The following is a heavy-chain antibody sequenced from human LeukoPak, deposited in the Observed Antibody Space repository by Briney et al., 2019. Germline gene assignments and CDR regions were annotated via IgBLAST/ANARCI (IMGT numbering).Heavy chain of an antibody. Sequence: GGSLRLSCAASGFSVSNTYMSWVRQAPGKGLEWVSIIYSGGNTYYADSVKGRFTISRDNSKNTLYLQMDRLRPEDTAVYYCARGTVAAPDYWGQGTLVTVSS. V-gene: IGHV3-53*01. CDR1: GFSVSNTY. J-gene: IGHJ4*02. CDR2: IYSGGNT. D-gene: IGHD4-23*01. CDR3: ARGTVAAPDY.